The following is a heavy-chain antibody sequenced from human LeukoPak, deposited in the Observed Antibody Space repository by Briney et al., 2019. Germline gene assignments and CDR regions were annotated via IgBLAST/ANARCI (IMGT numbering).Heavy chain of an antibody. J-gene: IGHJ4*02. Sequence: TSGTLSLTCAVSGGSISSSNWWSWFRQPPGKGLEWIGEIYHSGSTNYNPSLKSRVTISVDKSKTQFSLKLSSVTAADTAVYYCARADYGDYQKVYYFDYRGQGTLVTVSS. D-gene: IGHD4-17*01. V-gene: IGHV4-4*02. CDR2: IYHSGST. CDR1: GGSISSSNW. CDR3: ARADYGDYQKVYYFDY.